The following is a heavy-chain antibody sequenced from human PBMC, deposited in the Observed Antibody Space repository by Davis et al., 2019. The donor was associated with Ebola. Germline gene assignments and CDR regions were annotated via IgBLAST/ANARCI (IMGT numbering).Heavy chain of an antibody. CDR1: GHSISEYY. J-gene: IGHJ5*02. D-gene: IGHD2-21*02. CDR2: VHYSGST. V-gene: IGHV4-59*01. Sequence: MPGGSLRLSCTVSGHSISEYYWSWIRQPPGKGLEWIGYVHYSGSTNYNPSLKSRVTISLDTPKSQVSLRLNSVTAADTAVYYCARLVLVTAISPYDWFDPWGQGTLVTVSS. CDR3: ARLVLVTAISPYDWFDP.